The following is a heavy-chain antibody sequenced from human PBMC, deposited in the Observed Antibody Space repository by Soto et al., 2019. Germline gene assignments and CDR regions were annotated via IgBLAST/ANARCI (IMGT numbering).Heavy chain of an antibody. J-gene: IGHJ4*02. V-gene: IGHV3-23*01. D-gene: IGHD3-9*01. Sequence: PRLSCAASGFTFSSYAMSWVRQAPGKGLEWVSAISGSGGSTYYADSVKGRFTISRDNSKNTLYLQMNSLRAEDTAVYYCAKNGALTGHLYNYWGQGTLVTVSS. CDR2: ISGSGGST. CDR1: GFTFSSYA. CDR3: AKNGALTGHLYNY.